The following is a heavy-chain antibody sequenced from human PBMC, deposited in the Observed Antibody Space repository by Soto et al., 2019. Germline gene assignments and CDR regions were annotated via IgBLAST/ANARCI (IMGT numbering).Heavy chain of an antibody. CDR2: IRQDGSDK. CDR3: ANPHQWLGQRGDFDY. CDR1: GFTFSSYW. J-gene: IGHJ4*02. D-gene: IGHD6-19*01. Sequence: EVQLVESGGGLVQPGGSLRLSCAASGFTFSSYWMSWVRQAPGKGLEWVANIRQDGSDKYYVDSVKGRFTISRDNSKNSLYLQMNSRRAEETAKYYCANPHQWLGQRGDFDYWGQGTLVTVSS. V-gene: IGHV3-7*05.